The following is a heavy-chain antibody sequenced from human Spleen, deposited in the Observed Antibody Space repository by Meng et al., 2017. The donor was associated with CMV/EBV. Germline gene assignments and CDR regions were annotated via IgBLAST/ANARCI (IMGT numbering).Heavy chain of an antibody. Sequence: GGSLRLSCAASGFSCSDYSVNWVRQAPGKGLEWVSSISSSSSYIYYADSVKGRFTISRDNAKNSLYLQMNSLRAEDTAVYYCARIGLWYGMGNGMDVWGQGTTVTVSS. CDR1: GFSCSDYS. CDR3: ARIGLWYGMGNGMDV. V-gene: IGHV3-21*01. J-gene: IGHJ6*02. D-gene: IGHD5-18*01. CDR2: ISSSSSYI.